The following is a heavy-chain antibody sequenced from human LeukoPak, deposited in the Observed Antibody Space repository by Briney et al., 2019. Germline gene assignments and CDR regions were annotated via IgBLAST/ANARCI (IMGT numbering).Heavy chain of an antibody. V-gene: IGHV3-23*01. CDR1: GFTFSSYA. CDR2: IDAAGGST. CDR3: ARRQWPRGGFDI. D-gene: IGHD6-19*01. Sequence: GGSLRLSCAASGFTFSSYAMSWVRQAPGKGLEWVSAIDAAGGSTFYADSVKGRFTISRDNSQNTLYLQVNSLRAEDTAVYYCARRQWPRGGFDIWGQGTMVTVSS. J-gene: IGHJ3*02.